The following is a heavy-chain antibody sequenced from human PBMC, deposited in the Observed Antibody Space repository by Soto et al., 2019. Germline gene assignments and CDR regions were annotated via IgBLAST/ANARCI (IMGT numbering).Heavy chain of an antibody. CDR3: ARDPLYCSGGSCYLVGNYYYYYGMDV. CDR2: IWYDGSNK. D-gene: IGHD2-15*01. V-gene: IGHV3-33*08. CDR1: GFTVSNNY. J-gene: IGHJ6*02. Sequence: PGGSLRLSCAVSGFTVSNNYMSWVRQAPGKGLEWVAVIWYDGSNKYYADSVKGRFTISRDNSKNTLYLQMNSLRAEDTAVYYCARDPLYCSGGSCYLVGNYYYYYGMDVWGQGTTVTVSS.